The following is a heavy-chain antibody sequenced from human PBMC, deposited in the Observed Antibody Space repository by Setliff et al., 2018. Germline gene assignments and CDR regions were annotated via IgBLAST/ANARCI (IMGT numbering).Heavy chain of an antibody. CDR2: INHSGST. Sequence: SETLSLTCAVSGYSISSGYYWSWIRQPPGKGLEWIGEINHSGSTNYNPSLKSRVTISVDTSKNQFSLKLSSVTAADTAVYYCARTPDGFLGDGYNLNTLGYFDSWGQGTLVTVSS. J-gene: IGHJ4*02. CDR1: GYSISSGYY. V-gene: IGHV4-34*01. D-gene: IGHD3-3*01. CDR3: ARTPDGFLGDGYNLNTLGYFDS.